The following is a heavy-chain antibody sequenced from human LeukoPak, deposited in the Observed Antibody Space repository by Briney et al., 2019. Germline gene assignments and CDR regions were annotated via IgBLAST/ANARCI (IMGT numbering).Heavy chain of an antibody. D-gene: IGHD3-22*01. CDR3: AREGYDSSGYYYEYYFDY. CDR1: GFTFNNYA. Sequence: GGSLRLSCAASGFTFNNYAMNWVRQAPGKGLEWVAVISYDGSNKYYADSVKGRFTISKDNSKNTLYLQMNSLRAEDTAVYCCAREGYDSSGYYYEYYFDYWGQGTLVTVSS. CDR2: ISYDGSNK. V-gene: IGHV3-30-3*01. J-gene: IGHJ4*02.